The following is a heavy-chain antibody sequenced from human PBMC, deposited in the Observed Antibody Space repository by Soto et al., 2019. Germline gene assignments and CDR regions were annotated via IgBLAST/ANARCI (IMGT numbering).Heavy chain of an antibody. J-gene: IGHJ4*02. V-gene: IGHV4-39*01. CDR2: IYYSGST. D-gene: IGHD3-3*01. CDR1: GGSISSSSYY. Sequence: SETLSLTCTVSGGSISSSSYYWGWIRQPPGKGLEWIGSIYYSGSTYYKPSLKSRVTISVDTSKNQFSLKLSSVTAAYTAVYYCARHQGGYYTGYFDYWGQGTLVTVSS. CDR3: ARHQGGYYTGYFDY.